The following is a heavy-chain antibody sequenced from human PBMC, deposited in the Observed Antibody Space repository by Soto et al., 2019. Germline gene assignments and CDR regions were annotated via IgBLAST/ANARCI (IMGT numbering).Heavy chain of an antibody. CDR3: ARDLVSTIDGFDP. CDR2: INPNSGVT. V-gene: IGHV1-2*02. J-gene: IGHJ5*02. CDR1: GYTFTGKY. D-gene: IGHD5-12*01. Sequence: ASVKVSCKASGYTFTGKYLHRGRQAPGQGLEWMGWINPNSGVTNYAEKFQGRVTLNKDTTLSTAYMDLTRVNSYDTAIYYCARDLVSTIDGFDPWGQGTMVTVSS.